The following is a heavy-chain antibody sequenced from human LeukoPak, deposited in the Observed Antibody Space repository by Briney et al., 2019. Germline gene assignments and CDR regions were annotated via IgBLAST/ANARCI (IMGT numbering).Heavy chain of an antibody. V-gene: IGHV4-38-2*02. CDR2: IYHSGST. Sequence: SETLSLTCTVSGYSISSGYYWGWIRQPPGKGLEWIGSIYHSGSTYYNPSLKSRVTISVDTSKNQFSLKLGSVTAADTAVYYCAGTYSLYDAFDIWGQGTMVTVSS. CDR3: AGTYSLYDAFDI. CDR1: GYSISSGYY. J-gene: IGHJ3*02. D-gene: IGHD1-26*01.